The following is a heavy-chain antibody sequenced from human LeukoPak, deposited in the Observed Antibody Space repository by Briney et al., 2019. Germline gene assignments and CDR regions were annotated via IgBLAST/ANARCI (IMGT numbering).Heavy chain of an antibody. CDR2: ISSGSSTI. CDR1: GFTFSRYR. J-gene: IGHJ6*02. D-gene: IGHD6-13*01. V-gene: IGHV3-48*02. CDR3: AREAEGYNYGMDV. Sequence: GGSLRLSCAASGFTFSRYRMNWVRQAPGKGLEWVSYISSGSSTISYADPVKGRFTVSRDNAKNSLYLQMNSLRDEETAVYYCAREAEGYNYGMDVWGQGTTVTVSS.